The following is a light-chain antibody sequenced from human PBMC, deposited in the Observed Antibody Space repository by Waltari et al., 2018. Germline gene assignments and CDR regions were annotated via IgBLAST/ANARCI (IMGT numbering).Light chain of an antibody. CDR1: QGIRSS. V-gene: IGKV1-9*01. Sequence: DIQLTQSPSFLSVSVGDRVTITCRASQGIRSSFAWYHQKPGKAPKLLVYAASSLQSGVPSRFSGSGSGRDFTLIISSLQPEDFATYSCQQSYSQTRTFGQGTKVEI. CDR3: QQSYSQTRT. CDR2: AAS. J-gene: IGKJ1*01.